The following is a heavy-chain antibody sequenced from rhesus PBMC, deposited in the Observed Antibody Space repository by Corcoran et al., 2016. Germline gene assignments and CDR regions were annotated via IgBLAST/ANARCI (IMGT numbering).Heavy chain of an antibody. CDR3: AKEAGVIRGSLDV. J-gene: IGHJ5-2*02. Sequence: EVQLVETGGGLVQPGGSLRLPCAASGFIFSSYGMSWVRQAPGKGLEWVPGIGYTGGSTSYAASVKGRFTISRDNSKNTLSLQMNSLRAEDTAVYYCAKEAGVIRGSLDVWGRGVLVTVSS. CDR2: IGYTGGST. V-gene: IGHV3S5*01. D-gene: IGHD3-34*01. CDR1: GFIFSSYG.